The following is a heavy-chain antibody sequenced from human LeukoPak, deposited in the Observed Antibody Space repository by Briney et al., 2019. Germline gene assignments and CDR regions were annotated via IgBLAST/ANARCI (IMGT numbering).Heavy chain of an antibody. CDR1: GGSISSGSYY. CDR2: IYTSGST. CDR3: ASVRRIVGATTEEY. V-gene: IGHV4-61*02. D-gene: IGHD1-26*01. J-gene: IGHJ4*02. Sequence: SETLSLTCTVSGGSISSGSYYWSWIRQPAGKGLEWIGRIYTSGSTNYNPSLKSRVTISVDTSKNQFSLKLSSVTAADTAVYYCASVRRIVGATTEEYWGQGTLVTVSS.